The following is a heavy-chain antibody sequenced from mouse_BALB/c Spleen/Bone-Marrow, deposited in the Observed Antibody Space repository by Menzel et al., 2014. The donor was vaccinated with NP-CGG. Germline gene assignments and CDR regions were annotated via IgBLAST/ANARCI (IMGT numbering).Heavy chain of an antibody. V-gene: IGHV14-3*02. D-gene: IGHD2-4*01. CDR1: GFNIKDTY. CDR2: LVPANGNT. J-gene: IGHJ2*01. Sequence: VKLMLSGVELVKPGASVKLSCTTSGFNIKDTYTHWVKLWPEQGLEWIGRLVPANGNTKYAPKFQGKATITADTSSNTAYLQLSSLTSEDPAVYFCASYDYGYYFDFWGQGTTLTVSS. CDR3: ASYDYGYYFDF.